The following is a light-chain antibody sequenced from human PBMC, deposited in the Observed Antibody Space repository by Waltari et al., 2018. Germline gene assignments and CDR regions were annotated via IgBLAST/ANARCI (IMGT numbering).Light chain of an antibody. CDR1: SGDVGGYNY. CDR2: DVS. Sequence: QSALTQPRSVSGSPGQSVTISCTGTSGDVGGYNYVSWYQQHPGKAPKLMIYDVSGRPSGVADRVSGSKSGNTASLTISGLQADDEADYYCSSYVGSQTVVFGGGTKLTVL. CDR3: SSYVGSQTVV. J-gene: IGLJ2*01. V-gene: IGLV2-11*01.